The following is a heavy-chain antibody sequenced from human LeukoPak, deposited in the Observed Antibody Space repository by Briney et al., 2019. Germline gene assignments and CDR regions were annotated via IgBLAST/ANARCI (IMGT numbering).Heavy chain of an antibody. Sequence: GASVKVSCKASGYIFTGYYMHWVRQAPGQGLEWMGWINPSSGDTNYAQKFQGRVTMTRDTSISTAYMELSRLRSDGTAVYYCARQEQLGIDYWGQGTLVTVSS. CDR1: GYIFTGYY. V-gene: IGHV1-2*02. CDR2: INPSSGDT. CDR3: ARQEQLGIDY. J-gene: IGHJ4*02. D-gene: IGHD1-1*01.